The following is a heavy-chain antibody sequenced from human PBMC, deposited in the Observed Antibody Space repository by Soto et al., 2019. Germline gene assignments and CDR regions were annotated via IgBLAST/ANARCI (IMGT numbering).Heavy chain of an antibody. CDR2: ISISSSTI. J-gene: IGHJ4*02. D-gene: IGHD1-7*01. Sequence: GGSLRLSCAAAGFTFSSYGMNWVRQAPGKGLEWVSYISISSSTIYSADSMKGRFTISRDNAKNSLYLQMNSLSDEDTAVYYCARDRANYYHEYWGQGTLVTVSS. CDR3: ARDRANYYHEY. V-gene: IGHV3-48*02. CDR1: GFTFSSYG.